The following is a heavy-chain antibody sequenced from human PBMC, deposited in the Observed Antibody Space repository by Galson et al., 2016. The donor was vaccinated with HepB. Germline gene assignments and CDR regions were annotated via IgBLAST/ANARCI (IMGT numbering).Heavy chain of an antibody. CDR1: GGTFNNFA. D-gene: IGHD7-27*01. Sequence: SVKVSCKASGGTFNNFAISWVRQAPGQGLEWMGVIIPFIGTPNYPQRLHGRITLTADKSTTTAYMELSSLTYEDTAVYYCATRYQAWGSLDYWGQGTLVTVSS. CDR2: IIPFIGTP. V-gene: IGHV1-69*06. CDR3: ATRYQAWGSLDY. J-gene: IGHJ4*02.